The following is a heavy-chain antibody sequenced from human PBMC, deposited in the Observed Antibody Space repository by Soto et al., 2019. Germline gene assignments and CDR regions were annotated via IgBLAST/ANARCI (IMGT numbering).Heavy chain of an antibody. D-gene: IGHD2-15*01. V-gene: IGHV4-61*01. Sequence: SETLSLTCHVSGDSVSSGSHYWTWIRQSPGKGLEWIGYTYYSGSTNYSPSLKSRVSISLDTAKNQFSLKLTSVTAADTAVYYCARASISGGNSAAHYAMDVWGQGTTVTVSS. J-gene: IGHJ6*02. CDR1: GDSVSSGSHY. CDR3: ARASISGGNSAAHYAMDV. CDR2: TYYSGST.